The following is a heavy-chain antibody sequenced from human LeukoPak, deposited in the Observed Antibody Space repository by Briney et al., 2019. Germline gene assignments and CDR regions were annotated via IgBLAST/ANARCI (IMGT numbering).Heavy chain of an antibody. D-gene: IGHD2-15*01. CDR3: AGGKDDDAFDI. CDR2: IYYSGST. J-gene: IGHJ3*02. Sequence: SETLSLTCTVPGGSISSSSYYWGWIRQPPGKGLEWIGSIYYSGSTYYNPSLKSRVTISVDTSKNQFSLKLSSVTAADTAVYYCAGGKDDDAFDIWGQGTMVTVSS. CDR1: GGSISSSSYY. V-gene: IGHV4-39*01.